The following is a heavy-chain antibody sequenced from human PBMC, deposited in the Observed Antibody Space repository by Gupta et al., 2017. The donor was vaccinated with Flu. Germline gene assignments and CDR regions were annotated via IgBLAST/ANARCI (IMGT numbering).Heavy chain of an antibody. V-gene: IGHV3-23*01. D-gene: IGHD6-19*01. CDR3: AKDLSCRVDSSGWYCGPVDY. J-gene: IGHJ4*01. Sequence: EVQLLESGGGLVQPGGSLRLSCAASGFTFSSYAMSWVRQAPGKGLEGVSAISGSGGSTYYADSVKGRCTIARDNSKNTLDLQRNSLRAEETAVYYCAKDLSCRVDSSGWYCGPVDYGGHGTLVTVSS. CDR2: ISGSGGST. CDR1: GFTFSSYA.